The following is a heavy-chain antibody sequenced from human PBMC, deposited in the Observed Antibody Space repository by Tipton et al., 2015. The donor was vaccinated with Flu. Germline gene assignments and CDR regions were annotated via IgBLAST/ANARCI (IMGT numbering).Heavy chain of an antibody. CDR2: IYHSGST. D-gene: IGHD6-19*01. J-gene: IGHJ6*02. Sequence: TLSLTCTVSGGSINRSHYSWGWIRQPPGKGLEWIGSIYHSGSTFYHPSLKGRVTISVDTSKNQFSLKLSSVTAAGTAVYYCARDGGVGSGWSYSGGNYYYGMDVWGQGTTVIVSS. CDR3: ARDGGVGSGWSYSGGNYYYGMDV. V-gene: IGHV4-39*07. CDR1: GGSINRSHYS.